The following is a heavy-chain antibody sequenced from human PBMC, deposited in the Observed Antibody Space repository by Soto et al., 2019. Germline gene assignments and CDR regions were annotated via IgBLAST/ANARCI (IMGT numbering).Heavy chain of an antibody. V-gene: IGHV1-69*12. CDR3: ARTVDTTLVGYYYYAMDV. J-gene: IGHJ6*02. Sequence: QVQLVQSGAEVKKPGSSVKVSCKASGGTFSNYAVIWVRQAPGQGLEWMGGIIPISDTSNYAQKFQGRITLTADESTGTAYVELSGLRSEDTAVYYCARTVDTTLVGYYYYAMDVWGQGTTVTVSS. CDR2: IIPISDTS. D-gene: IGHD5-18*01. CDR1: GGTFSNYA.